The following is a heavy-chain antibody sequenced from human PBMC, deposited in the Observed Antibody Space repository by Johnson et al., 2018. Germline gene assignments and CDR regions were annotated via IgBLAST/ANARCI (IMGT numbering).Heavy chain of an antibody. CDR2: ISYDGSNK. CDR1: GFTFSSYA. V-gene: IGHV3-30-3*01. D-gene: IGHD6-19*01. Sequence: QVQLQESGGGVVQPGRSLRLSCAASGFTFSSYAMHWVRQAPGKGLEWVAVISYDGSNKYYADSVKGRFTISRDNSKNTRYLQMNSLRAEDTAVYYCAREESPYADKQWLVQSGAFDIWGQGTMVTVSS. CDR3: AREESPYADKQWLVQSGAFDI. J-gene: IGHJ3*02.